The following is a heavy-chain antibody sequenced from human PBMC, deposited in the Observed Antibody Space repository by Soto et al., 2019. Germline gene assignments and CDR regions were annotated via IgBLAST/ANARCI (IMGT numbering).Heavy chain of an antibody. V-gene: IGHV3-30-3*01. CDR3: ARDPVNYCGAWTYRMDV. CDR1: GLTLSRFA. D-gene: IGHD3-10*01. CDR2: IRNDGSTK. Sequence: QVQLLESGGGVVQPGRSLRLSCAASGLTLSRFAMHWVRQAPGKGLEWVAVIRNDGSTKDYADSVKGRFTISRDNSKKTLYLQSSSLRPEDTAVYYCARDPVNYCGAWTYRMDVWGQGTTVTVSS. J-gene: IGHJ6*02.